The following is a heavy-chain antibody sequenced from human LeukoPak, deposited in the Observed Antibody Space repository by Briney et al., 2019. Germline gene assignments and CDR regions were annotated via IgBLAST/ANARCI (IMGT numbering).Heavy chain of an antibody. CDR1: GGSISSSSYY. CDR2: IYYSGST. CDR3: ARDSTVRVGWFDP. V-gene: IGHV4-39*07. J-gene: IGHJ5*02. D-gene: IGHD4-17*01. Sequence: PSETLSLTCTVSGGSISSSSYYWGWVRQPPGKGLEWIGSIYYSGSTYYNPSLKSRVTISVDTSKNQFSLKLSSVTAADTAVYYCARDSTVRVGWFDPWGQGTLVTVSS.